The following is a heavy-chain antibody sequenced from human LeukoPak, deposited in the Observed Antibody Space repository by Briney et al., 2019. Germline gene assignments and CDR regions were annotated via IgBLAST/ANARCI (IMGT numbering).Heavy chain of an antibody. CDR2: IYHTGST. CDR3: ARDRGSTGYYYLDS. CDR1: GGPITEYY. V-gene: IGHV4-59*01. Sequence: SETLSLTCSVSGGPITEYYGSWIRQPPGKGLEWIGYIYHTGSTNYSPSLKSRVTMSVDASRNQFSLKLVSVTAADTAVYYCARDRGSTGYYYLDSWGQGILVTVSS. D-gene: IGHD6-19*01. J-gene: IGHJ4*02.